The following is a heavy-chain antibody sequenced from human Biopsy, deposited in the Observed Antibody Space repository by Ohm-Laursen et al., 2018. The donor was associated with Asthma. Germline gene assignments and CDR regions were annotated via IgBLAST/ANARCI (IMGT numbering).Heavy chain of an antibody. D-gene: IGHD4-23*01. CDR2: ISFDGTNR. CDR3: AKEVFPGWELRRGPDS. V-gene: IGHV3-30*18. CDR1: GFSSSNYG. Sequence: GQTLSLTSAASGFSSSNYGMHWVRQAPGKGLDWVAVISFDGTNRNYTDSVKGRFTISRDNSRNTLHLEMNSLRAEDTAVYFFAKEVFPGWELRRGPDSWGQGTLVTVSS. J-gene: IGHJ4*02.